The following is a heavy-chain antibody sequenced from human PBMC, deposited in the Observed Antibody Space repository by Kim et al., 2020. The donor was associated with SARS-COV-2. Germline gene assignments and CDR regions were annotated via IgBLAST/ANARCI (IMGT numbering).Heavy chain of an antibody. J-gene: IGHJ4*02. Sequence: YADAGKGRFTISRDNSKIMLYLQMNSLRAEDTALYFCGKGLRQLSMALDYWGQGTLVTVSS. CDR3: GKGLRQLSMALDY. V-gene: IGHV3-23*01. D-gene: IGHD3-10*01.